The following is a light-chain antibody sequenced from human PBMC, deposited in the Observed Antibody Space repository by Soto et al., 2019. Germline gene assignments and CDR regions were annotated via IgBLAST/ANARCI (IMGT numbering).Light chain of an antibody. J-gene: IGKJ1*01. V-gene: IGKV1-5*01. CDR3: QQYNSYPWT. CDR1: QSISSW. CDR2: DAS. Sequence: DIQMTQSPSTLSASVGDRVTITCRASQSISSWLAWYEQKPGKAPKLLIYDASSLESGVPSRFSGSGSGTEFTLTISSLRPDDFATDYCQQYNSYPWTFGQGTKVDIK.